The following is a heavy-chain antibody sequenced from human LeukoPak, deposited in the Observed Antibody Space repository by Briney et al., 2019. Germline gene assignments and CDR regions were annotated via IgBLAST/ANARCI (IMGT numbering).Heavy chain of an antibody. CDR3: AGSLRYFVWALNYYYYYMDV. CDR1: GGSISSSSYY. D-gene: IGHD3-9*01. CDR2: IYYSGST. J-gene: IGHJ6*03. V-gene: IGHV4-39*01. Sequence: AETLSLTCTVSGGSISSSSYYWGWIRQPPGKWLEWIGSIYYSGSTYYNPSLKSRVTISVDTSKNQFSLKLSSVTAADTAVYYCAGSLRYFVWALNYYYYYMDVWGKGTRVTVSS.